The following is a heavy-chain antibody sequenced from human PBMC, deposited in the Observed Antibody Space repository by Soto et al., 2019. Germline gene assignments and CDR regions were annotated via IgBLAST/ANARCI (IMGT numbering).Heavy chain of an antibody. J-gene: IGHJ4*02. CDR2: IKQDGSEK. CDR3: ARAPVGAAAGPFDY. D-gene: IGHD6-13*01. CDR1: GFTFSSYW. Sequence: GGSLRLSCAASGFTFSSYWMSWVRQAPGKGLEWVANIKQDGSEKYYVDSVKGRFTISRDNAKNSLYLQMNSLRAEDTAVYYCARAPVGAAAGPFDYWGQGTLVTVSS. V-gene: IGHV3-7*03.